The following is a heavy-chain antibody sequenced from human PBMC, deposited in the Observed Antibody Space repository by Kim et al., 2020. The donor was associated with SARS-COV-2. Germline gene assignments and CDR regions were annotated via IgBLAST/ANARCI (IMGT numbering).Heavy chain of an antibody. CDR1: GFSFDDYA. J-gene: IGHJ3*02. Sequence: GGSLRLSCAASGFSFDDYAMHWVRQVPGKGLEWVSSISWNGGSLGYADSVKGRFTISRDNAKNSLYLQMNSLRAEDTALYYCAKDMDSGFWLQLWLRGSWGAFDIWGQGTMVTVSS. CDR2: ISWNGGSL. CDR3: AKDMDSGFWLQLWLRGSWGAFDI. D-gene: IGHD5-18*01. V-gene: IGHV3-9*01.